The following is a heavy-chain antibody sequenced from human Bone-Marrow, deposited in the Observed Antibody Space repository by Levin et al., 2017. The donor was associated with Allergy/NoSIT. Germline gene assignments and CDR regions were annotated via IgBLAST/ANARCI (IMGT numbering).Heavy chain of an antibody. CDR2: ITGDGNSA. D-gene: IGHD2-21*01. V-gene: IGHV3-48*03. CDR3: ATLSVFVPNTVASDK. Sequence: GESLKISCAASGFNFRNYEMNWVRQVPGKGLEWLSHITGDGNSASYADSVRGRFTISRDNAENSLYLQMHSLRAEDSGLYYCATLSVFVPNTVASDKWGQGTLVTVSS. J-gene: IGHJ4*02. CDR1: GFNFRNYE.